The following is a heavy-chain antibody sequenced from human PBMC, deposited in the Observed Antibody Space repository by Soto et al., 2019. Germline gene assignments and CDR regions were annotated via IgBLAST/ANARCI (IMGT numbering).Heavy chain of an antibody. CDR2: ISWHSGSI. CDR1: GFTFDDYA. J-gene: IGHJ3*02. CDR3: AKVGKYCSGGSCYSGAFDI. D-gene: IGHD2-15*01. V-gene: IGHV3-9*01. Sequence: EVQLVESGGGLVQPGRSLRLSCAASGFTFDDYAMHWVRQAPGKGLEWVSGISWHSGSIGYAGSVKGRFTLSRDNAKHSLYLQMSSLRAEDTALYYCAKVGKYCSGGSCYSGAFDIWGQGTMVTVSS.